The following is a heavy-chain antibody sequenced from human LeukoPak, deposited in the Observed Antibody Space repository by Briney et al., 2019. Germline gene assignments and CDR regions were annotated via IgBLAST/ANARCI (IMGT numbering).Heavy chain of an antibody. CDR2: ISYDGSNK. J-gene: IGHJ4*02. CDR3: ASPDDYYDSSGYAVY. CDR1: GFTFSSYA. D-gene: IGHD3-22*01. Sequence: PGRSLRLSCAASGFTFSSYAMHWVRQAPGKGLEWVAVISYDGSNKYYADSVKGRFTISRDNAKNSLYLQMNSLRAEDTAVYYCASPDDYYDSSGYAVYWGQGTLVTVSS. V-gene: IGHV3-30-3*01.